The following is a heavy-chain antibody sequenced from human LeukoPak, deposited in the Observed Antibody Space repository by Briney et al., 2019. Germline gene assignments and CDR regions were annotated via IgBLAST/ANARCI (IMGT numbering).Heavy chain of an antibody. CDR2: IWYDGSNK. CDR3: ARDQAAAGRGDY. V-gene: IGHV3-30*02. D-gene: IGHD6-13*01. Sequence: GGSLRLSCAASGFTFSSYGMHWVRQAPGKGLEWVAFIWYDGSNKYYADSVKGRFTISRDNSKNTLYLQMNSLRAEDTAVYYCARDQAAAGRGDYWGQGTLVTVSS. CDR1: GFTFSSYG. J-gene: IGHJ4*02.